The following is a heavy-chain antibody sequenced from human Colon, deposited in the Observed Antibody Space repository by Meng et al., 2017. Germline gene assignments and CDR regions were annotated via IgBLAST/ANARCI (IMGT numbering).Heavy chain of an antibody. V-gene: IGHV4-39*07. CDR1: GGSIGTRGYY. CDR3: ARDLWGTMILVPIQ. CDR2: IYYSGST. Sequence: SETLSLTCTVSGGSIGTRGYYWGWIRQPPGQGLEWIGSIYYSGSTYYNPSLKSRVTISVDTSKNQISLNLISVTAADTAVYYCARDLWGTMILVPIQWVQGTLVTVSS. D-gene: IGHD3-22*01. J-gene: IGHJ4*02.